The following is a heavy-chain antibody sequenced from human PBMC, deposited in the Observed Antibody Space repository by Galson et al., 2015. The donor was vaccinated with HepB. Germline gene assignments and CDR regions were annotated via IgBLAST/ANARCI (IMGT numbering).Heavy chain of an antibody. J-gene: IGHJ6*02. CDR2: TNHSGST. CDR1: GGSFSGYY. D-gene: IGHD3-10*01. Sequence: SETLSLTCAVYGGSFSGYYWSWIRQPPGKGLEWIGETNHSGSTNYNPSLKSRVTISVDTSKNQFSLKLSSVTAADTAVYYCARVSAGSGSYYIYYYYGMDVWGQGTTVTVSS. V-gene: IGHV4-34*01. CDR3: ARVSAGSGSYYIYYYYGMDV.